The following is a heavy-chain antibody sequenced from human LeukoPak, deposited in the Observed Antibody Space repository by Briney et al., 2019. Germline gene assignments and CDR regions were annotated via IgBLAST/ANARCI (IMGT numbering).Heavy chain of an antibody. Sequence: SETLSLTCTVSSGSLSSFYWNWIRQPAGKGLEWVGRIYPSGSTDYNASLKSRVTMSVDTSKKQFSLKLNSVTAADTAVYYCARSSGHDFDYWGQGILVTVSS. CDR1: SGSLSSFY. CDR3: ARSSGHDFDY. CDR2: IYPSGST. V-gene: IGHV4-4*07. J-gene: IGHJ4*02. D-gene: IGHD5-12*01.